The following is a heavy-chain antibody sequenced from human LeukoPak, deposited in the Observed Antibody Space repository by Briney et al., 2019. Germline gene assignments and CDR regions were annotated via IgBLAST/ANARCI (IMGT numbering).Heavy chain of an antibody. D-gene: IGHD1-26*01. V-gene: IGHV3-7*03. Sequence: PGGSLRLSCAASGFTFSSYWMSWVRQAPGKGLEWVANIKQDGSEKYYADSVKGRFTISRDNAKNSLYLQMNSLRAEDTAIYYCARDNSVGDNAWWFDPWGQGTLVTVSS. J-gene: IGHJ5*02. CDR2: IKQDGSEK. CDR3: ARDNSVGDNAWWFDP. CDR1: GFTFSSYW.